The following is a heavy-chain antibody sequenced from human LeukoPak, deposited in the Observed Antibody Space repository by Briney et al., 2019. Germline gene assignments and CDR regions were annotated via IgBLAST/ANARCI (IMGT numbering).Heavy chain of an antibody. CDR3: AKRGDISGYYYYYFDY. Sequence: GGSLRLSCAASGFTFSSYDMSWVRQAPGKGLEWVSGISGSGGNTYYSDSVQGRSTISRDNSKSTLYLQMNSLRVEDTAVYYCAKRGDISGYYYYYFDYWGQGTLVTVSS. D-gene: IGHD3-22*01. V-gene: IGHV3-23*01. CDR1: GFTFSSYD. J-gene: IGHJ4*02. CDR2: ISGSGGNT.